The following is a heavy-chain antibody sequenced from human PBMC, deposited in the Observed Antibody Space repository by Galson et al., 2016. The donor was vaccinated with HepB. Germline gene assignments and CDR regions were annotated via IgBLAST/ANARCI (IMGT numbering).Heavy chain of an antibody. J-gene: IGHJ4*01. CDR3: ARGMIVIVYEIDV. CDR1: GFTFGSYW. Sequence: SLRLSCAGSGFTFGSYWIHWVRQVPGKGLVWVARTNSDGSETNYADSVKGRFIISRDNAKNTVYLQMNSLRAEETAVYYCARGMIVIVYEIDVWGQGNPGHRLL. D-gene: IGHD3-22*01. V-gene: IGHV3-74*01. CDR2: TNSDGSET.